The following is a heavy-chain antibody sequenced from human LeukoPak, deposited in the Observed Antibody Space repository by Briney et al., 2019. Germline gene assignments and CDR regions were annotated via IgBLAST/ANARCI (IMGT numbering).Heavy chain of an antibody. CDR1: GGSISSYY. Sequence: SETLSLTCTVSGGSISSYYWSCIRQPPGKGLEWIGYIYYSGSTNYNPSLKSRVTTSVDTSKNQFSLKLSSVTAADTAVCYCARGLSNDFWSGWGQGTLVTVSS. J-gene: IGHJ4*02. CDR3: ARGLSNDFWSG. D-gene: IGHD3/OR15-3a*01. CDR2: IYYSGST. V-gene: IGHV4-59*01.